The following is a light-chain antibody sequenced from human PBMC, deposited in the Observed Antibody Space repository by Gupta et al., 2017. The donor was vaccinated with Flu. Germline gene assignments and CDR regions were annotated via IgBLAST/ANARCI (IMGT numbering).Light chain of an antibody. Sequence: EIVLTQSPGTLSLSPGETATLSCRASQTVNNRFLAWYQQKPGQAPRLLIYGASSRATGIPDRFSGRGSGTDFTLTISRLEPEDFAVYYCQQSGISPPDNFGQGTKLEIK. J-gene: IGKJ2*01. CDR3: QQSGISPPDN. V-gene: IGKV3-20*01. CDR2: GAS. CDR1: QTVNNRF.